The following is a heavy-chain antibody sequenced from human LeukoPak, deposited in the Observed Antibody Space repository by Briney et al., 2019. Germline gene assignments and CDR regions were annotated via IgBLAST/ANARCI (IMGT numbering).Heavy chain of an antibody. V-gene: IGHV1-2*02. CDR1: GYTFTGYY. J-gene: IGHJ4*02. Sequence: ASVKVSCKASGYTFTGYYMHWVRQAPGQGLEWMGWINPNSGGTNYAQKFQGRVTMTRDTAISTAYMELSRLRSDDTAVYYCARDSSSWQPDFDYRGQGTLVTVSS. D-gene: IGHD6-13*01. CDR3: ARDSSSWQPDFDY. CDR2: INPNSGGT.